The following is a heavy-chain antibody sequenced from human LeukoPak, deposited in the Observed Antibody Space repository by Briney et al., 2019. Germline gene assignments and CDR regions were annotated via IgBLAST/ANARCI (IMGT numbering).Heavy chain of an antibody. D-gene: IGHD6-19*01. Sequence: GGSLRLSCAASGFTFSSYSMNWVRQAPGKGLEWVSSISSSSSYIYYADSVKGRFTISRDNAKNSLYLQMNSLRAEDTAVYYCASPEAVAGTFDYWGQGTLVTVSS. V-gene: IGHV3-21*01. CDR2: ISSSSSYI. CDR1: GFTFSSYS. J-gene: IGHJ4*02. CDR3: ASPEAVAGTFDY.